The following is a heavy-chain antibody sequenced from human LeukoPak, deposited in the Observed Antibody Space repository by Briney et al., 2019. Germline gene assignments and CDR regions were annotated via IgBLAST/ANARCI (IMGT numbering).Heavy chain of an antibody. Sequence: GVSVKVSCKASGYTFTSYGISWVRQAPGQGLEWMGWISAYNGNTNYAQKLQGRVTMTTDASTSTAYMELRSLRSDDTAVYYCARVSRGTRAEYFQHWGQGTLVTVSS. CDR2: ISAYNGNT. CDR3: ARVSRGTRAEYFQH. D-gene: IGHD3-16*01. V-gene: IGHV1-18*01. CDR1: GYTFTSYG. J-gene: IGHJ1*01.